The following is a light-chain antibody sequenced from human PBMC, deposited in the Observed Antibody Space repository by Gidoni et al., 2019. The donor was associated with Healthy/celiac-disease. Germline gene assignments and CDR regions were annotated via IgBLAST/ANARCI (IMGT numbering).Light chain of an antibody. Sequence: QSALPQPASVSGSPGQSITLSGTGTTSDVGGYNYVSWYQQHPSKAPKLMIYDVSNRPSGVSNRFSGSKSGNTASLTISGLQAEDEADYYCSSYTSSSPYVFGTGTKVTVL. CDR2: DVS. J-gene: IGLJ1*01. CDR1: TSDVGGYNY. V-gene: IGLV2-14*03. CDR3: SSYTSSSPYV.